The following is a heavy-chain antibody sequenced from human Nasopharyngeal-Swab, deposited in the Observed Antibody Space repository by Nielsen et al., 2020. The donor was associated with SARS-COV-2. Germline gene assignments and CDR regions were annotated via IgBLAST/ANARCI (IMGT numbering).Heavy chain of an antibody. J-gene: IGHJ4*02. Sequence: GGSLRLSCAASGFTFSSYSMNWVRQAPGKGLEWASYISSSSSVIYYADSVKGRFTISRDNAKNSLYLQMNSLRVEDTAVYYCAKDSTMISYWGQGTLVTVSS. CDR1: GFTFSSYS. CDR2: ISSSSSVI. D-gene: IGHD3-22*01. V-gene: IGHV3-48*01. CDR3: AKDSTMISY.